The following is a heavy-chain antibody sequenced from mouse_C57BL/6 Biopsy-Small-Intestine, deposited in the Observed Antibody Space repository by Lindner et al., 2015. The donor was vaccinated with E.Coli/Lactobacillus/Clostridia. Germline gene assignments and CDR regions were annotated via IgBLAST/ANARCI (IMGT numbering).Heavy chain of an antibody. J-gene: IGHJ2*01. CDR3: ARSLYDYFDY. Sequence: SGAELVRPGTSVKMSCKASGYTFTNYWIGWAKQRPGHGLEWIGDIYPGGGYTNYNEKFKGKATLTADKSSSTAYMQFSSLTSEDSAIYYCARSLYDYFDYWGQGTTLTVSS. CDR2: IYPGGGYT. D-gene: IGHD2-3*01. CDR1: GYTFTNYW. V-gene: IGHV1-63*01.